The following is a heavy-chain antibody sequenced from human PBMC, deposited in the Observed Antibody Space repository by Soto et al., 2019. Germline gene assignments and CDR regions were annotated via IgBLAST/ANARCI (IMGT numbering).Heavy chain of an antibody. J-gene: IGHJ4*02. Sequence: PGGSLRLSCAASGFTFSSYAMSWVRQAPGKGLEWVSAISGSGGSTYYADSVKGRFTISRDNSKNTLYLQMNSLRAEDTAVYYCAKDLPLDYGDDLRGGLFDYWGQGTLVTVSS. CDR2: ISGSGGST. CDR1: GFTFSSYA. CDR3: AKDLPLDYGDDLRGGLFDY. V-gene: IGHV3-23*01. D-gene: IGHD4-17*01.